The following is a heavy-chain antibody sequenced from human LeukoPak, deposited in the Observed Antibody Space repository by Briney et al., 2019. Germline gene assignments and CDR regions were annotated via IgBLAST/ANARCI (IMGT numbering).Heavy chain of an antibody. Sequence: ASVKVSCKASGYTFTSYYMHWVRQAPGQGLEWMGIINPSGGSTSYAQKFQGRVTMTRDTSTSTVYMELSSLRPEDTAVYYCARGGGPAVVAATGDRYYGMDVWGQGTTVTVSS. CDR2: INPSGGST. D-gene: IGHD2-15*01. CDR3: ARGGGPAVVAATGDRYYGMDV. V-gene: IGHV1-46*01. CDR1: GYTFTSYY. J-gene: IGHJ6*02.